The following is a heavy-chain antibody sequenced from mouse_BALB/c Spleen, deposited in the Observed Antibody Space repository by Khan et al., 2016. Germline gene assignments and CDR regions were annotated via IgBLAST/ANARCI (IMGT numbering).Heavy chain of an antibody. Sequence: EVQLQESGPGLVKPSQSLSLTCTVTVYSITSGYAWNWIRQFPGSKLEWMGYITYSGGTSYNPSLKSRISVTRDTSKNQFFLQFNSVTTEDTATYYCARDYYGSSFFDYWGQGTLVTVSA. J-gene: IGHJ3*01. CDR3: ARDYYGSSFFDY. V-gene: IGHV3-2*02. CDR1: VYSITSGYA. D-gene: IGHD1-1*01. CDR2: ITYSGGT.